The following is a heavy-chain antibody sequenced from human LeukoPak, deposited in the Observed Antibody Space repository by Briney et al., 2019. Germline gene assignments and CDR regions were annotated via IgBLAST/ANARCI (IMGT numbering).Heavy chain of an antibody. V-gene: IGHV4-34*01. CDR2: INHSGST. D-gene: IGHD2-15*01. CDR1: GGSFSGYY. Sequence: SETLSLTCAVYGGSFSGYYWSWIRQPPGKGLEWIGEINHSGSTNYNPSLKSRVTISVGTSKNQFSLKLSSVTAADTAVYYCARKRGWSVVSFNWFDPWGQGTLVTVSS. CDR3: ARKRGWSVVSFNWFDP. J-gene: IGHJ5*02.